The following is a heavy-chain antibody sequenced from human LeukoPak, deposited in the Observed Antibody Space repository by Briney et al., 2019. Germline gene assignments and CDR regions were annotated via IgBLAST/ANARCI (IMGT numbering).Heavy chain of an antibody. J-gene: IGHJ6*03. CDR2: IRPNTGAT. V-gene: IGHV1-2*07. Sequence: ASVKVSCKASGYTFTGHYMHWVRQAPGQGLEWMGWIRPNTGATNYEHKFQGRVTMTRDTSISTAYMELTGLTSDDTAVYYCARDSITTGYYYYMDAWGKGTTVTVS. D-gene: IGHD4-11*01. CDR3: ARDSITTGYYYYMDA. CDR1: GYTFTGHY.